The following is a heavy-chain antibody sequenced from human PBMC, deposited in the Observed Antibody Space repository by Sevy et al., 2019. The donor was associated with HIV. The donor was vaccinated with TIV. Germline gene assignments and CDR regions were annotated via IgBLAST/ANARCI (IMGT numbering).Heavy chain of an antibody. CDR2: ISGHNGNT. Sequence: ASVKVSCKASGYTFISYGISWVRQAPGQRLEWMGWISGHNGNTISAQNLQGRVTMRTDTSTSTVYMELRSLRSDDTAVYYCARDSMPTVQGIIITPYYYGMDLWGQGTTVTVSS. J-gene: IGHJ6*02. CDR3: ARDSMPTVQGIIITPYYYGMDL. CDR1: GYTFISYG. V-gene: IGHV1-18*01. D-gene: IGHD3-10*01.